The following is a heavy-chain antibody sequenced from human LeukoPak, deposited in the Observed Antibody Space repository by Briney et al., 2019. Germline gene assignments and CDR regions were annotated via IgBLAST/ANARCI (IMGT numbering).Heavy chain of an antibody. CDR2: ISWNSGSI. D-gene: IGHD2-2*01. CDR1: GFTFDDYA. V-gene: IGHV3-9*03. Sequence: GGPLRLSCAASGFTFDDYAMHWVRQAPGKGLEWVSGISWNSGSIGYADSVKGRFTISRDNAKNSLYLQMNSLRAEDMALYYCAKDIEYQLLFAFDIWGQGTMVTVSS. J-gene: IGHJ3*02. CDR3: AKDIEYQLLFAFDI.